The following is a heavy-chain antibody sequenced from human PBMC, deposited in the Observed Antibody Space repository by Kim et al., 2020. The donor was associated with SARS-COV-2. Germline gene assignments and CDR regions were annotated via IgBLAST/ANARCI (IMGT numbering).Heavy chain of an antibody. J-gene: IGHJ3*02. D-gene: IGHD1-1*01. Sequence: SGPTLVNPTQTLTLTCTFSGFSLSTSGMCVNWIRQPPGKALEWLALINWDDDKYYSTSLKTRLTISKDTSKNQVVLTMTNMDPVDTGTYYCARTQHWYNNAFDIWGHGTMVTVSS. CDR2: INWDDDK. V-gene: IGHV2-70*01. CDR1: GFSLSTSGMC. CDR3: ARTQHWYNNAFDI.